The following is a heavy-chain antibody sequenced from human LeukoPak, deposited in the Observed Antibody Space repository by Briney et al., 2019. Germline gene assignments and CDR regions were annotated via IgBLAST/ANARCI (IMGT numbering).Heavy chain of an antibody. D-gene: IGHD6-13*01. CDR3: ARDSFAGPFDY. V-gene: IGHV3-7*01. CDR1: GFTFSNAW. J-gene: IGHJ4*02. CDR2: IKQDGSEK. Sequence: QPGGSLRLSCAASGFTFSNAWMSWVRQAPGKGLEWVANIKQDGSEKYYVDSVKGRFTISRDNAKNSLYLQMNSLRAEDTAVYYCARDSFAGPFDYWGQGTLVTVSS.